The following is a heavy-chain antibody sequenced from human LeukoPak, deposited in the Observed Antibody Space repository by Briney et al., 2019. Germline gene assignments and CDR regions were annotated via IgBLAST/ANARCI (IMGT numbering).Heavy chain of an antibody. J-gene: IGHJ4*02. CDR1: GGSFSGYY. CDR2: INHSGST. Sequence: PSETLSLTCAVYGGSFSGYYWSWLRQPPGKGLEWIGEINHSGSTNYNPSLKSRVTISVDTSKNQFSPKLSSVTAADTAVYYCAREDVDTAMVTKLDYWGQGTLVTVSS. D-gene: IGHD5-18*01. CDR3: AREDVDTAMVTKLDY. V-gene: IGHV4-34*01.